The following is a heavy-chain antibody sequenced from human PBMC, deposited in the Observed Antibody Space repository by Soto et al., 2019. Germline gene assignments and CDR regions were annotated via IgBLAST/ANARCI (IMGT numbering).Heavy chain of an antibody. J-gene: IGHJ4*02. CDR1: GFTFSSYA. CDR3: AKDQRAAVAGPLDY. Sequence: PGGSLRLSCAASGFTFSSYAMSWVRQAPGKGLEWVSAISGSGGSTYYADSVKGRFTISRDNSKNTLYLQMNSLRAEDTAVYYCAKDQRAAVAGPLDYWGQGTLVTVSS. CDR2: ISGSGGST. D-gene: IGHD6-19*01. V-gene: IGHV3-23*01.